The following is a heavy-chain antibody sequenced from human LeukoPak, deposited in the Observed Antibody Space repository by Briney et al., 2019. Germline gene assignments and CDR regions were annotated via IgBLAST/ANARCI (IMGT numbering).Heavy chain of an antibody. V-gene: IGHV1-8*03. D-gene: IGHD2-2*01. Sequence: GASVKVSCKASGYTITSYDINWVRQATGQGLEWMGWMNPNSGNTGYAQKFQGRVTITRNTSISTAYMELSSLRSEDTAVYYCARRIPAAIPREPYYYYYYMDVWGKGTTVTVSS. CDR1: GYTITSYD. CDR2: MNPNSGNT. CDR3: ARRIPAAIPREPYYYYYYMDV. J-gene: IGHJ6*03.